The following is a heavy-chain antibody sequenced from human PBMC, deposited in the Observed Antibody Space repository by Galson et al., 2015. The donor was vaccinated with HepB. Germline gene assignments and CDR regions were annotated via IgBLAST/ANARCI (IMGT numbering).Heavy chain of an antibody. CDR2: INRDSSII. V-gene: IGHV3-48*02. Sequence: SLRLSCAASGFTFSSYGMNWVRQAPGKGLEWVSYINRDSSIINYADSVKGRFTISRDNAKSSLYLQMNSLRDDDTAVYYCARGCSSTSCSVWGQGTTVTVSS. J-gene: IGHJ6*02. CDR3: ARGCSSTSCSV. D-gene: IGHD2-2*01. CDR1: GFTFSSYG.